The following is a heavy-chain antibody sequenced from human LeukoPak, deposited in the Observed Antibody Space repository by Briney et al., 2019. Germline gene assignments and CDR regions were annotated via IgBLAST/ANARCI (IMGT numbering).Heavy chain of an antibody. D-gene: IGHD4-17*01. CDR2: IYCSGST. J-gene: IGHJ5*02. CDR3: ARSYGDYVDWFDP. CDR1: GGSISSYY. V-gene: IGHV4-59*01. Sequence: SETLSLTCTVSGGSISSYYWSWIRQPPGKGLEWIGYIYCSGSTNYNPSLKSRVTISVDTSKNQFSLKLSSVTAADTAVYYCARSYGDYVDWFDPWGQGTLVTVSS.